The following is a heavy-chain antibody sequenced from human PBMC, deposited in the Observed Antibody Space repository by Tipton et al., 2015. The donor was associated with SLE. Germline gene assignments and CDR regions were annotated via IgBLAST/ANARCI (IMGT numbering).Heavy chain of an antibody. CDR3: ASGRAVAGGDYGDY. CDR2: IYYSGST. CDR1: GGSISSYY. D-gene: IGHD6-19*01. J-gene: IGHJ4*02. Sequence: TLSLTCTVSGGSISSYYWSWIRQPPGQGLEWIGYIYYSGSTNYNPSLKSRVTISVDTSKNQFSLKLSSVTAADTAVYYCASGRAVAGGDYGDYWGQEALVTVSS. V-gene: IGHV4-59*01.